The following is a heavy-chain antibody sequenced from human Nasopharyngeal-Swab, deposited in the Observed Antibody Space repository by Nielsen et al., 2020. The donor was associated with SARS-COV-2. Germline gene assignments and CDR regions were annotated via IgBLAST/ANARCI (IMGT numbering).Heavy chain of an antibody. D-gene: IGHD2-8*01. V-gene: IGHV3-23*01. J-gene: IGHJ6*03. CDR1: GFPFSTSV. Sequence: GGSLRLSCAASGFPFSTSVMIWVRQAPGKGLDWVSLISTSGDRTFYTDSVEGRFTISRDNSRNTLFLQMSSLRAEDTAVYYCAKVARGVYNYMDVWGKGTTVTVSS. CDR2: ISTSGDRT. CDR3: AKVARGVYNYMDV.